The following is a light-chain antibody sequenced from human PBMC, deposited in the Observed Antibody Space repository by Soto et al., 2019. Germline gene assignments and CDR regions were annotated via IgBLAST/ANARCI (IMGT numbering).Light chain of an antibody. CDR2: DAS. J-gene: IGKJ1*01. CDR1: RSVSTF. Sequence: EIVLTQSPGTLSLSPGERATLSCRASRSVSTFLAWYQQRPGQAPRLLISDASNRATGIPARFSGSGSGRDFTHTICSLEPEDFEFYYSQQSHNWHRTFGQGTKVEIK. V-gene: IGKV3-11*02. CDR3: QQSHNWHRT.